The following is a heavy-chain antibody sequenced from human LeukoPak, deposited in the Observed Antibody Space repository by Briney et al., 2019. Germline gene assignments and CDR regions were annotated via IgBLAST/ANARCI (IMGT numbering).Heavy chain of an antibody. CDR1: GGTFSSYA. Sequence: ALVKVSCKASGGTFSSYAISWVRQAPGQGLEWMGGIIPIFGTANYAQKFQGRVTITADESTSTAYMELSSLRSEDTAVYYCARDRIAARSFDYWGQGTLVTVSS. J-gene: IGHJ4*02. CDR3: ARDRIAARSFDY. V-gene: IGHV1-69*13. CDR2: IIPIFGTA. D-gene: IGHD6-6*01.